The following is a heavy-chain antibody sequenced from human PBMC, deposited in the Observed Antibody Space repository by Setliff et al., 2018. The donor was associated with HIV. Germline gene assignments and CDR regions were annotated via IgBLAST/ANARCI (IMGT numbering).Heavy chain of an antibody. CDR2: IYWSGLT. D-gene: IGHD3-9*01. CDR1: SGSVSRSDYY. V-gene: IGHV4-39*02. CDR3: ARAVPEFDWSRWGAFDI. J-gene: IGHJ3*02. Sequence: ASETLSLTCTVSSGSVSRSDYYWGWIRRTPGKGLEWIGSIYWSGLTFYNPSLKSRVTISVDTSKNHFSLKLNSVTAADTAVYYCARAVPEFDWSRWGAFDIWGQGTMVTVSS.